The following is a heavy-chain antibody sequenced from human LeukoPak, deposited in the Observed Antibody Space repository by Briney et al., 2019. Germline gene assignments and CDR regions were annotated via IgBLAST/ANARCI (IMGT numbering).Heavy chain of an antibody. V-gene: IGHV1-2*06. J-gene: IGHJ6*03. D-gene: IGHD6-6*01. CDR2: INPNSGGT. Sequence: ASVKVSCKASGYTFTGYYMHWVRQAPGQGLEWMGRINPNSGGTNYAQKFQGRVTMTRDTSISTAYMELSRLRSDVTAVYYCARGKGLIAARPEYYYYYTDVWGKGTTVTVSS. CDR1: GYTFTGYY. CDR3: ARGKGLIAARPEYYYYYTDV.